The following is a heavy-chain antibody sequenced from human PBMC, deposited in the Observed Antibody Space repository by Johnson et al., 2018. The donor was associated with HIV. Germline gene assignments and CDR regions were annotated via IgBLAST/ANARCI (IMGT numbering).Heavy chain of an antibody. CDR2: INWNGGST. CDR3: ARDGESQQLPLGDAFDI. J-gene: IGHJ3*02. Sequence: VQLVESGGGVVRPGGSLRLSCAASGFTFDDHGMSWVRQAPGKGLEWVSGINWNGGSTYYADSVTGRFTISRDNSKNTLYRQMNSLRAEDTAVYYCARDGESQQLPLGDAFDIWGQGTMVTVSS. D-gene: IGHD6-13*01. CDR1: GFTFDDHG. V-gene: IGHV3-20*04.